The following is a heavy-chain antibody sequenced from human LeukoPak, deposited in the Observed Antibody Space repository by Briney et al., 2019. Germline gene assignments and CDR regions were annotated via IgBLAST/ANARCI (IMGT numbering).Heavy chain of an antibody. D-gene: IGHD4-17*01. CDR3: ASSPDDYGDYAAGNWFDP. J-gene: IGHJ5*02. Sequence: PSETLTLTCSVSGGSISSGSYYWGWIPQPPGKGLEWIGNIYHRGNTYYNSSRKSRVTISVDTSKNQFSLKLTSVIAADPAVYYCASSPDDYGDYAAGNWFDPWGQGTLVTVSS. CDR1: GGSISSGSYY. CDR2: IYHRGNT. V-gene: IGHV4-39*01.